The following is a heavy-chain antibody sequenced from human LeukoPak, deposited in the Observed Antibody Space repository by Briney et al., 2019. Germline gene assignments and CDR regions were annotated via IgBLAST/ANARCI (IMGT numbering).Heavy chain of an antibody. CDR3: ARDLGGGSYGWGKFDL. CDR1: GYSFTSYY. V-gene: IGHV1-46*01. J-gene: IGHJ2*01. Sequence: ASVKVSCKASGYSFTSYYMHWVRQAHGQGLEWMGIINPSGGSTSYAQKFQGRVTMTRDTSTSTVYMELSSLRSEDTAVYYCARDLGGGSYGWGKFDLWGRGTLVAVSS. CDR2: INPSGGST. D-gene: IGHD3-10*01.